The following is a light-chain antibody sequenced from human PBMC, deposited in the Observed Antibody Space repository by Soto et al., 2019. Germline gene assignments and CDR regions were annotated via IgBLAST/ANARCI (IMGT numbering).Light chain of an antibody. CDR1: QSVSSK. J-gene: IGKJ4*01. V-gene: IGKV3D-15*01. CDR2: DAS. Sequence: IVMTQSPATLSVSPGERATLSCRARQSVSSKLAWYQQKPGQAPRLLIYDASTRATGIPARFSGSGSGTEFTLTISSLQSEDFVVYYCQQYNHWPLTFGGGTKVEIK. CDR3: QQYNHWPLT.